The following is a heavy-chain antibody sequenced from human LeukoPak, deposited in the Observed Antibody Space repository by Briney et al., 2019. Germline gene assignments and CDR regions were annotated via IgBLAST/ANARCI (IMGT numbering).Heavy chain of an antibody. Sequence: RGSLRLSCAASGFTFSSYEMNWVRQAPGKGLEWVSYISSSGSTIYYADSVKGRFTISRDNAKNSLYLQMNSLRAEDTAVYYCAREGSRSGYYYGVWGQGTLVTVSS. CDR2: ISSSGSTI. J-gene: IGHJ4*02. CDR3: AREGSRSGYYYGV. D-gene: IGHD3-22*01. V-gene: IGHV3-48*03. CDR1: GFTFSSYE.